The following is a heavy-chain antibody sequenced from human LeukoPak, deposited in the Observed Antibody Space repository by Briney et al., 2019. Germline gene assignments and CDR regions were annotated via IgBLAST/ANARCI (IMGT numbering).Heavy chain of an antibody. D-gene: IGHD3-22*01. CDR2: ISGSGGST. J-gene: IGHJ4*02. Sequence: GGSLRLSCAASGFTFSSYAMSWVRQAPGKGLEWVSAISGSGGSTYYADSVKGRFTISRDNSKNALYLQMNSLRAEDTAVYYCAKDEYYDSSGSIDYWGQGTLVTVSS. CDR1: GFTFSSYA. CDR3: AKDEYYDSSGSIDY. V-gene: IGHV3-23*01.